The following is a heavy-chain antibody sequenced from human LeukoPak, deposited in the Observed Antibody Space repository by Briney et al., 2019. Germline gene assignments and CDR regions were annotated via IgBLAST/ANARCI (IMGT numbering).Heavy chain of an antibody. D-gene: IGHD5-18*01. CDR2: ISYDGSNK. CDR3: ARDTEGQLWPYYFDY. Sequence: GRSLRLSCAASGFTFSSYAMHWVRQAPGKGLEWVAVISYDGSNKYYADSVKGRFTISRDNSKNTLYLQMNSLRAEDTAVYYRARDTEGQLWPYYFDYWGQGTLVTVSS. J-gene: IGHJ4*02. CDR1: GFTFSSYA. V-gene: IGHV3-30-3*01.